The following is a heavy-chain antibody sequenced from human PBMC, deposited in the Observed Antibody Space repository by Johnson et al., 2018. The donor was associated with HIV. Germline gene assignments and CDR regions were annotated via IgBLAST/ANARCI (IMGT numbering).Heavy chain of an antibody. V-gene: IGHV3-7*01. Sequence: EVQLVESGGGLVQPGGSLRLSCAASGFTFSSYWMSWVRQAPGKGLEWVANIKQDGSEKYYVDSVKGRFTISRDNAKNSLYLQMNSLRAEDTAVYYCAREVRRWLQFDAFDIWGQGTMVTVSS. J-gene: IGHJ3*02. CDR2: IKQDGSEK. CDR1: GFTFSSYW. CDR3: AREVRRWLQFDAFDI. D-gene: IGHD5-24*01.